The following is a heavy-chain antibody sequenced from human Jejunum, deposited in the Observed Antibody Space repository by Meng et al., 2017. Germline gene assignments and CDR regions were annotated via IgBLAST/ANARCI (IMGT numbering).Heavy chain of an antibody. CDR2: IVPVLGLA. J-gene: IGHJ4*02. Sequence: QGQLVQSGAEVKKPGPSVKVSCKASGGTFSTYTINWVRQAPGQGLEWMGKIVPVLGLADYAQKFQGRVTITADRSTSTAYMELSSLRSEDTAMYYCARDGDTYVGGYYFDYWGQGTLVTVSS. D-gene: IGHD5-18*01. CDR3: ARDGDTYVGGYYFDY. V-gene: IGHV1-69*08. CDR1: GGTFSTYT.